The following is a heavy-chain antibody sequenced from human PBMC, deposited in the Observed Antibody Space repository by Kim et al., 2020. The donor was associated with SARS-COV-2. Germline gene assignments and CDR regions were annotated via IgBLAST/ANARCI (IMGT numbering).Heavy chain of an antibody. CDR3: AKALLWFGELSDQVNDAFDI. CDR1: GFTFSSYG. V-gene: IGHV3-33*06. CDR2: IWYDGSNK. J-gene: IGHJ3*02. D-gene: IGHD3-10*01. Sequence: GGSLRLSCAASGFTFSSYGMHWVRQAPGKGLEWVAVIWYDGSNKYYADSVKGRFTISRDNSKNTLYLQMNSLRAEDTAVYYCAKALLWFGELSDQVNDAFDIWGQGTMVTVSS.